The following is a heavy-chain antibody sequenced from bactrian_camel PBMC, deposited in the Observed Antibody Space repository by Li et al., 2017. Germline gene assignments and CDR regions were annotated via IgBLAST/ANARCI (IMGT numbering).Heavy chain of an antibody. CDR1: KYNIDGKC. CDR3: ATDLRCGSWYRESNY. V-gene: IGHV3S63*01. D-gene: IGHD2*01. CDR2: IATCDATT. Sequence: VQLVESGGNSVQAGGSLTLSCQASKYNIDGKCTAWFRQAPGKEREGVAYIATCDATTYADSVKGRFTISKDSAKNTLILQMTSLKPEDTGMYYCATDLRCGSWYRESNYWGQGTQVTVS. J-gene: IGHJ4*01.